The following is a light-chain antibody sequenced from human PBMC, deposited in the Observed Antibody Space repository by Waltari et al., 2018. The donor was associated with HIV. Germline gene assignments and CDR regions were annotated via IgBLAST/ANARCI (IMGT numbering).Light chain of an antibody. J-gene: IGLJ2*01. Sequence: QSVLTQPPSASGPPGQRVTISCSGSSSTILSNCVYWNHHPPGTAPKLLVYRNNQRPSGVPDRLSGSKSGTSASLAISGLRSEDEADYYCATWNDSLVGGGTKLTVL. CDR3: ATWNDSL. V-gene: IGLV1-47*01. CDR1: SSTILSNC. CDR2: RNN.